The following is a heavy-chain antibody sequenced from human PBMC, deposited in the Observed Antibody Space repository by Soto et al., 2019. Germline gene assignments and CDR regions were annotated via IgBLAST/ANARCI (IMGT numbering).Heavy chain of an antibody. J-gene: IGHJ4*02. CDR1: GFTFSSYA. Sequence: QVQLVESGGVVAQPGRSLRLSCAASGFTFSSYAMHWVRQAPGEGLEWVAVISYDGSNKYYADSVKGRCTISRDNSKNTLYLQMNSLRAEDTAVYYCARDPTTVTTSYFDYWGQGTLVTVSS. D-gene: IGHD4-17*01. CDR3: ARDPTTVTTSYFDY. CDR2: ISYDGSNK. V-gene: IGHV3-30-3*01.